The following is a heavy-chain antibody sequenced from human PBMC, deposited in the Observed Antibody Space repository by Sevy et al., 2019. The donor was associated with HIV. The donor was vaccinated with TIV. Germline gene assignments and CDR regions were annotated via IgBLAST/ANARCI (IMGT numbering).Heavy chain of an antibody. CDR2: IDTNTGNP. CDR1: GYSFTSYV. Sequence: ASVKVSCKASGYSFTSYVMNWVRQAPGQGLEWMGWIDTNTGNPTYAQAFTGRFVFSLDTSVSTAYLQISRLKAEDTAAYYCACAPPATSFLVPRGFQHWGQGTLVTVSS. V-gene: IGHV7-4-1*02. D-gene: IGHD6-13*01. J-gene: IGHJ1*01. CDR3: ACAPPATSFLVPRGFQH.